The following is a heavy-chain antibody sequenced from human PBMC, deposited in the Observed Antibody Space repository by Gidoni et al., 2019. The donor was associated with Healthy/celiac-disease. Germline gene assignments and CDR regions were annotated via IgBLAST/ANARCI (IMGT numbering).Heavy chain of an antibody. J-gene: IGHJ3*02. V-gene: IGHV4-34*01. D-gene: IGHD3-16*01. Sequence: QVQLQQWGARLLTPSETLSLTCAVHGGPSVGSYWSWIHQPPGKGLEWIGEINHSGSTNYNPSLKSRVTISVDTSKNQFSLKLSSVTAADTAVYYCARGGRKRLMIQNDAFDIWGQGTMVTVSS. CDR1: GGPSVGSY. CDR2: INHSGST. CDR3: ARGGRKRLMIQNDAFDI.